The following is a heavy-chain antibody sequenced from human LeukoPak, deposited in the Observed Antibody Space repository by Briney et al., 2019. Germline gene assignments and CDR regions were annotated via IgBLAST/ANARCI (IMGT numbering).Heavy chain of an antibody. J-gene: IGHJ6*04. CDR1: GFTFSSYW. Sequence: GGSLRLSCAPSGFTFSSYWMSWVRQAPGKGLEWVANIKQDGSEKYYVDSVKGRFTISRDNGKNSLYLQMNSLRAEDTAVYYCARKAYGLGVWGKGTTVTVSS. CDR2: IKQDGSEK. V-gene: IGHV3-7*03. CDR3: ARKAYGLGV.